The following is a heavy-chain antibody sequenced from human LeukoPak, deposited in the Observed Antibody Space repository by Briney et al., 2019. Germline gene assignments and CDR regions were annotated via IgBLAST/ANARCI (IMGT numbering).Heavy chain of an antibody. CDR2: INHSGST. V-gene: IGHV4-34*01. Sequence: SETLSLTCAVYGGSFSGYYWSWIRQPPGKGLEWIGEINHSGSTNYNPSLKSRVTISVDTSKNQSSLKLSSVTAADTAVYYCARGLLFGGYYFDYWGQGTLVTVSS. D-gene: IGHD3-10*02. CDR1: GGSFSGYY. CDR3: ARGLLFGGYYFDY. J-gene: IGHJ4*02.